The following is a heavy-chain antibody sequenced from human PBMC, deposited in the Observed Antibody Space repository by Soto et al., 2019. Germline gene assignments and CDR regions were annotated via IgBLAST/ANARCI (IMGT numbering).Heavy chain of an antibody. J-gene: IGHJ3*02. CDR2: IKQDGSEI. V-gene: IGHV3-7*05. CDR1: GFTFSSYW. CDR3: ARATYGDYVRGGVFDI. Sequence: VQLVESGGGLVQPGGSLRLSCAASGFTFSSYWMSWVRQAPGKGLEWVANIKQDGSEIYYVDSLKGRFTISRDNAKNSLYLQMNSLRAEDTAVYYCARATYGDYVRGGVFDIWGQGTMVTVSS. D-gene: IGHD4-17*01.